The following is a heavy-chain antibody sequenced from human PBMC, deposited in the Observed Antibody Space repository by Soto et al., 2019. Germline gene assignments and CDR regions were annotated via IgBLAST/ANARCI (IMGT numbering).Heavy chain of an antibody. CDR3: ANMVRAQGWFDP. CDR1: GYTFTSYY. D-gene: IGHD3-10*01. J-gene: IGHJ5*02. V-gene: IGHV1-46*03. CDR2: INPSAGST. Sequence: GASVMVSCKASGYTFTSYYMHWVRQAPGQGLEWMGIINPSAGSTSYAQKFQGRVTMTRDTSTSTVYMELSSLRSEDTAVYYCANMVRAQGWFDPWGQGTLVTVSS.